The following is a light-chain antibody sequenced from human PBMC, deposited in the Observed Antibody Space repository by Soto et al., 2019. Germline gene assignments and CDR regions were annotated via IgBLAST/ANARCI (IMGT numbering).Light chain of an antibody. V-gene: IGKV1-6*01. Sequence: AIQMTQSPSSLSASVGDRVTITCRASQGIRHYLGWYQQKPGKAPKLLIYAASSLPSGVPSRFSGSGSGTDFTLTISSLQPEDFAAYYCQQDYNYPLTFGGGTKVEIK. CDR1: QGIRHY. J-gene: IGKJ4*01. CDR2: AAS. CDR3: QQDYNYPLT.